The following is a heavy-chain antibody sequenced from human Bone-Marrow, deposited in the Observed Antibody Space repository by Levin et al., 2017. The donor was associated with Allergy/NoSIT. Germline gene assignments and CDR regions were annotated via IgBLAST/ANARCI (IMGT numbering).Heavy chain of an antibody. D-gene: IGHD2-8*01. V-gene: IGHV4-39*01. Sequence: TLSLTCTVSGGSISSSSYYWGWIRQPPGKGLEWIGSIYYSGSTYYNPSLKSRVTISVDTSKNQFSLKLSSVTAADTAVYYCARLDIVLMVYAIPWGIASSYFDYWGQGTLVTVSS. CDR1: GGSISSSSYY. CDR3: ARLDIVLMVYAIPWGIASSYFDY. J-gene: IGHJ4*02. CDR2: IYYSGST.